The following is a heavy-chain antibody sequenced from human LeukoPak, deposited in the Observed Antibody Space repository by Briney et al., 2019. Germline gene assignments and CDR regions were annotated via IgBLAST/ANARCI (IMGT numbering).Heavy chain of an antibody. D-gene: IGHD3-22*01. CDR2: IIPIFGTA. CDR1: GGTFSSYA. J-gene: IGHJ5*02. CDR3: ARAPPQYYYDSSGYYPS. Sequence: SVKVSCKASGGTFSSYAISWVRQAPGQGLEWMGGIIPIFGTANYAQKFQGRVTITADESTSTAYMELSSLRSEDTAVYYCARAPPQYYYDSSGYYPSWGQGTLVTVSS. V-gene: IGHV1-69*13.